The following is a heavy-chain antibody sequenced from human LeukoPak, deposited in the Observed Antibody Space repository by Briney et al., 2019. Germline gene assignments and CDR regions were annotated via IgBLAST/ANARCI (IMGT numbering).Heavy chain of an antibody. Sequence: ASVKVSCKASGYTFTSYDINWVRQATGQGLEWMGWMNPNSGNTGYAQKFQGRVTMTRDTSTSTVYMELSSLRSEDTAVYYCARGQLMGIASVGRVDPWGQGTLVTVSS. D-gene: IGHD6-13*01. CDR1: GYTFTSYD. CDR3: ARGQLMGIASVGRVDP. V-gene: IGHV1-8*02. J-gene: IGHJ5*02. CDR2: MNPNSGNT.